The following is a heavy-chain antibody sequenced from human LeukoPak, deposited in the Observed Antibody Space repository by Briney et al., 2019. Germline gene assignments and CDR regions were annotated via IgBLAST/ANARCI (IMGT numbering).Heavy chain of an antibody. Sequence: SETLSLTCTVSGGSISSSSYYWGWIRQPPGKGLEWIGESTHSGSTNYNPSLKSRVTISVDTSKSQFSLKLTSMTAADTAVYHCARGRTGAAALDFWGQGTLVTVSS. J-gene: IGHJ4*02. CDR1: GGSISSSSYY. D-gene: IGHD2-2*01. CDR3: ARGRTGAAALDF. CDR2: STHSGST. V-gene: IGHV4-39*07.